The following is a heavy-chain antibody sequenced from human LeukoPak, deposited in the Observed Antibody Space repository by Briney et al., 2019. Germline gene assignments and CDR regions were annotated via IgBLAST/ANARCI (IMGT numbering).Heavy chain of an antibody. V-gene: IGHV4-4*07. CDR1: GGSISSYY. Sequence: LSETLSLTCTVSGGSISSYYWSWIRQPAGKGLEWIGRIYNSGSTNYNTNYNPSLSSRVTMSVDTSKNQFSLKLNSVTAADTAVYYCARAIWYGSGTTAFDYWGQGTLVTVSS. CDR3: ARAIWYGSGTTAFDY. J-gene: IGHJ4*02. D-gene: IGHD3-10*01. CDR2: IYNSGST.